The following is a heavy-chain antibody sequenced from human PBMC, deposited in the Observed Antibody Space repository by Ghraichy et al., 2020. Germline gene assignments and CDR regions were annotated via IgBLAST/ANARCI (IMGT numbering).Heavy chain of an antibody. V-gene: IGHV3-33*01. CDR1: GFTFSSYG. J-gene: IGHJ5*02. CDR2: IWYDGSNK. D-gene: IGHD4-17*01. Sequence: GSLRLSCAASGFTFSSYGMHWVRQAPGKGLEWVAVIWYDGSNKYYADSVKGRFTISRDNSKNTLYLQMNSLRAEDTAVYYCARGGYGDYVSWFDPWGQGTLVTVSS. CDR3: ARGGYGDYVSWFDP.